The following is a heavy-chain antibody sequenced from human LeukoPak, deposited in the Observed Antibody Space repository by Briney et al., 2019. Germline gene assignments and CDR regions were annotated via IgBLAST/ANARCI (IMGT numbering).Heavy chain of an antibody. J-gene: IGHJ3*02. CDR2: INHSGST. Sequence: SETLSLTCAVYGGSFSGYYWSWIRQPPGKGLEWIGEINHSGSTNYNPSLKSRVTISVDTSKNQFSLKLCSVTAADMAVYYCASQVVVDAFDIWGQGTMVTVSS. V-gene: IGHV4-34*01. CDR3: ASQVVVDAFDI. D-gene: IGHD2-15*01. CDR1: GGSFSGYY.